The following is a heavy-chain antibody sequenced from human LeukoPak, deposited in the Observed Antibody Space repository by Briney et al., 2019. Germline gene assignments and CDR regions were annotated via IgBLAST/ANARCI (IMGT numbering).Heavy chain of an antibody. CDR3: ARDSATLGFVSY. D-gene: IGHD1-26*01. J-gene: IGHJ4*02. CDR2: ISSSSSYI. Sequence: PGGSLRLSCVASGFTFSSYSMNWVRQAPGKGLEWVSSISSSSSYIYYADSVKGRFTISRDNAKNSLYLQMNSLRAEDTAVYYCARDSATLGFVSYWGQGALVTVSS. V-gene: IGHV3-21*01. CDR1: GFTFSSYS.